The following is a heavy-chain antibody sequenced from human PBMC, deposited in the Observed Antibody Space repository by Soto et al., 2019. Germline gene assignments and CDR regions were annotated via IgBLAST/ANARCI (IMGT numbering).Heavy chain of an antibody. D-gene: IGHD1-1*01. CDR1: GYTFSNYY. CDR3: ARGRRYTF. CDR2: VNPDGGAT. V-gene: IGHV1-46*01. J-gene: IGHJ4*02. Sequence: QVRLLQSGAEVKKPGASVKISCKTSGYTFSNYYMTWVRQAPGQGLEWMGKVNPDGGATTYAQNFPGRVTITSDASTGTVYMELSSLTSDDTAVYYCARGRRYTFWGQGTLVSVSS.